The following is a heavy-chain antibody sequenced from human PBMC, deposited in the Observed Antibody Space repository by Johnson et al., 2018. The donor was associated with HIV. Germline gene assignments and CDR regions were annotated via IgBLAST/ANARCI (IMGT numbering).Heavy chain of an antibody. CDR2: ISRSGSTI. V-gene: IGHV3-11*01. D-gene: IGHD6-6*01. J-gene: IGHJ3*02. CDR1: GFTFSDYY. Sequence: QMLLVESGGGLVKPGGSLRLSCAASGFTFSDYYMTWIRQAPGKGLEWVSYISRSGSTIYYADSVKGRFTISRDNAKNSLYLQMNSLRAEDTALYYCAKVHSSSSLNGAFDIWGQGTMVTVSS. CDR3: AKVHSSSSLNGAFDI.